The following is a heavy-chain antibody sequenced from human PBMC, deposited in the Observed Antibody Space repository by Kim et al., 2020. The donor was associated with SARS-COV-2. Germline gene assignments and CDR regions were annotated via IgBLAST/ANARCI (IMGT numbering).Heavy chain of an antibody. J-gene: IGHJ5*02. CDR1: GYSFDTFS. CDR2: TNGGNGNT. D-gene: IGHD3-10*01. CDR3: AREGSGSYNWLDP. V-gene: IGHV1-3*01. Sequence: ASVKVSCKASGYSFDTFSLYWLRQAPGQRFEWMGWTNGGNGNTSYSQNFQGRVIFTRDTSATTAYMELTSLTFKDTAFYYCAREGSGSYNWLDPWGQGTLVTVSS.